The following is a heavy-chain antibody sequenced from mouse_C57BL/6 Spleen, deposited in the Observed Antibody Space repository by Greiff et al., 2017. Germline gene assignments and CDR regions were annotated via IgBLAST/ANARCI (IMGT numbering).Heavy chain of an antibody. J-gene: IGHJ4*01. CDR2: ISDGGSYT. Sequence: EVQRVESGGGLVKPGGSLKLSCAASGFTFSSYAMSWVRQTPEKRLEWVATISDGGSYTYYPDNVKGRFTISRDNAKNNLYLQMSHLKSEDTAMYYCARCYYGSTHYYAMDYWGQGTSVTVSS. V-gene: IGHV5-4*01. CDR1: GFTFSSYA. CDR3: ARCYYGSTHYYAMDY. D-gene: IGHD1-1*01.